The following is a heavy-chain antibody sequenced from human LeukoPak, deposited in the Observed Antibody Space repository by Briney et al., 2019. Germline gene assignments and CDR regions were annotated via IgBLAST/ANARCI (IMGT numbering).Heavy chain of an antibody. CDR3: AREQGYYGSGSEC. CDR1: GYSISSGYY. Sequence: SETLSLTCTVSGYSISSGYYWGWIRQPPGKGLEWIGSLYHSGSTYYNPSLKSRVTISVDTSKNQFSLKLSSVTAADTAVYYCAREQGYYGSGSECWGQGTLVTVSS. CDR2: LYHSGST. V-gene: IGHV4-38-2*02. D-gene: IGHD3-10*01. J-gene: IGHJ4*02.